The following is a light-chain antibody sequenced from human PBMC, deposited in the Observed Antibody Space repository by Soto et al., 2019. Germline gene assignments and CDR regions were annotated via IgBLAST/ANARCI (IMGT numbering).Light chain of an antibody. CDR1: QSVSSY. CDR3: QQYHNWPIT. V-gene: IGKV3-11*01. Sequence: EIVLTQSPVTLSLSPGERATLSCRASQSVSSYLGWYQQKPGQAPRLLIYDASNRATGIPARFSGSGSGTEFTLTINSLQSEDFAVYYCQQYHNWPITFGQGTRLEIK. J-gene: IGKJ5*01. CDR2: DAS.